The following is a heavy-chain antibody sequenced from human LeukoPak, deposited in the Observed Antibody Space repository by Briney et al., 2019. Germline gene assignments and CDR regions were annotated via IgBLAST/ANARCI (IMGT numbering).Heavy chain of an antibody. Sequence: GGSLRLSCAASGFTFSKYWMHWVRQAPGKGLEWVAVIWYDGSNKYYADSVKGRFTISRDNSKNTLNLLMNNLRAEDTAVYYCARAVGPFDFWGQGTMVTVSA. CDR2: IWYDGSNK. CDR3: ARAVGPFDF. CDR1: GFTFSKYW. V-gene: IGHV3-33*08. J-gene: IGHJ3*01.